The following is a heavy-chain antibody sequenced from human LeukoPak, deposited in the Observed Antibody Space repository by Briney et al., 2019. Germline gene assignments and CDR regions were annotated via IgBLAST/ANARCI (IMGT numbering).Heavy chain of an antibody. D-gene: IGHD5-12*01. Sequence: PGGSLRLSCAASGFTFSSYAMSWVRQAPGKGLEWVSAISGSGGSTYYADSVKGRFTISRDNSKNTLYLQMNSLRAEDTAVYYCARDPDSGYDRGDYWGQGTLVTVSS. CDR2: ISGSGGST. CDR1: GFTFSSYA. V-gene: IGHV3-23*01. J-gene: IGHJ4*02. CDR3: ARDPDSGYDRGDY.